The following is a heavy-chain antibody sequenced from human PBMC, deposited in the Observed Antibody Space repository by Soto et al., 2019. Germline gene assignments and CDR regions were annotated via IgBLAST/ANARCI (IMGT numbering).Heavy chain of an antibody. CDR1: GGSISSSSYY. V-gene: IGHV4-39*01. D-gene: IGHD2-2*01. CDR3: ARHTRSGCSSTSCYSDV. Sequence: KPSETLSLTCNVSGGSISSSSYYWGWIRQPPGKGLEWIGSIYYSGSTYYNPSLKSRVTISVDTSKNQFSLKLSSVTAADTAVYYCARHTRSGCSSTSCYSDVWGQGTTVTVSS. CDR2: IYYSGST. J-gene: IGHJ6*02.